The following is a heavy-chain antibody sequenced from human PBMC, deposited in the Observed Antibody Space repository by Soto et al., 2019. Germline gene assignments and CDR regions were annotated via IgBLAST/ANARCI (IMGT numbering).Heavy chain of an antibody. CDR2: ISTSNGDT. CDR1: CFTLFNYK. V-gene: IGHV1-18*01. J-gene: IGHJ4*02. Sequence: ASVKGSRKGSCFTLFNYKIFFVGQAPGQGLEWMGWISTSNGDTNYAQNFQGRVTMTTDTSTSTAYVELRSLRYDDTAVYYCARDITGATGDYWGLGALVTVSS. D-gene: IGHD1-26*01. CDR3: ARDITGATGDY.